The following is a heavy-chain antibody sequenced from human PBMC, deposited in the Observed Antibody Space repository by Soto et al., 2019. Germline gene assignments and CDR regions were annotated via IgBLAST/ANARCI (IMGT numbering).Heavy chain of an antibody. J-gene: IGHJ1*01. CDR1: GFSLSTSGVG. CDR2: IYWDDDK. CDR3: AHIRGTGTTGYFQH. Sequence: QITLKASGPTLVKPTQTLTLTCTFSGFSLSTSGVGVGWIRQPPGKAMEWLALIYWDDDKLYRPSLKSRLTITKETSKNRVVLTMTNMDPVDTATYYCAHIRGTGTTGYFQHWVQGTMVTVSS. V-gene: IGHV2-5*02. D-gene: IGHD1-1*01.